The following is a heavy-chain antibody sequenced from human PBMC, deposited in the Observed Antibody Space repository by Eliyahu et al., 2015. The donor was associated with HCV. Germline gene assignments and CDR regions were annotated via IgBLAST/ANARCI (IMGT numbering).Heavy chain of an antibody. Sequence: QVQLVQSGAEVKKPGSSVKVSCKASGGTFSSYAISWVRQAPGQGLEWMGGIIPIFGTANYAQKFQGRVTITADESTSTAYMELSSLRSEDTAVYYCATRADGIVVVNDAFDIWGQGTMVTVSS. V-gene: IGHV1-69*01. CDR1: GGTFSSYA. CDR3: ATRADGIVVVNDAFDI. J-gene: IGHJ3*02. CDR2: IIPIFGTA. D-gene: IGHD3-22*01.